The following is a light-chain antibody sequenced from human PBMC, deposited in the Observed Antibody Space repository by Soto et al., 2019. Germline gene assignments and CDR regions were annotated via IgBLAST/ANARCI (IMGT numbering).Light chain of an antibody. CDR1: DIGSKN. CDR2: RDS. V-gene: IGLV3-9*01. CDR3: QVWDSSTVV. J-gene: IGLJ2*01. Sequence: SYELTQPLSVSVALGQTARITCGGDDIGSKNVHWYQQKTGQAPVLVIYRDSNLPSGIPERFSGSNSGNTATLTIRRAQAGDEADYYCQVWDSSTVVFGEGNKLTVL.